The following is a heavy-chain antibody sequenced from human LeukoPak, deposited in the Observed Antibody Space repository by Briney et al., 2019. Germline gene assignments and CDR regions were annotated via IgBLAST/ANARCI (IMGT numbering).Heavy chain of an antibody. Sequence: SETLSLTCTVSGGSISSSSYYWGWIRQPPGKGLEWIGSIYYSGSTYYNPSLKSRVTISVDTSKNQFSLKLSSVTAADTAVYYCAASIVLMVYAIRPYYMDVWGKGTTVTVSS. J-gene: IGHJ6*03. CDR2: IYYSGST. CDR3: AASIVLMVYAIRPYYMDV. V-gene: IGHV4-39*01. D-gene: IGHD2-8*01. CDR1: GGSISSSSYY.